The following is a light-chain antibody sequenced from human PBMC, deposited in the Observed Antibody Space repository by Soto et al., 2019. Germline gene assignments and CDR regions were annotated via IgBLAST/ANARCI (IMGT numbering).Light chain of an antibody. Sequence: QYVLSHPRSASWTPGQRVTISCSGGISNIGSNPVYWHQHLPGTAPKLLVYRNNQRPSGVPDRFSDSKSGTSAFLAISGLRSEDEADYYCAAWDDRLSAYVFGTGTKVTVL. V-gene: IGLV1-47*01. J-gene: IGLJ1*01. CDR3: AAWDDRLSAYV. CDR1: ISNIGSNP. CDR2: RNN.